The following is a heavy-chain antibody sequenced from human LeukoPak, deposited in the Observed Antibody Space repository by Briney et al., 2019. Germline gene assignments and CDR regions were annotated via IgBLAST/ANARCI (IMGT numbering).Heavy chain of an antibody. J-gene: IGHJ5*02. CDR1: GYSFTGYY. Sequence: GASVKVSCKASGYSFTGYYMHWVRQAPGQGLEWMGWINPNSGGTDYGQKFQGRVTMTRDTSISTAYMELSRLRSDDTALYYCAREMTPVGGSPLIWFDPWGQGTLVTVSS. CDR2: INPNSGGT. V-gene: IGHV1-2*02. CDR3: AREMTPVGGSPLIWFDP. D-gene: IGHD4-23*01.